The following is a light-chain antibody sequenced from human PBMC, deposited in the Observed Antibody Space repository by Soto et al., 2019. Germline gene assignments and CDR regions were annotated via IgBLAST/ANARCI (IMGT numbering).Light chain of an antibody. CDR2: VGTGGIVG. V-gene: IGLV9-49*01. CDR1: SGYSNYK. CDR3: GADHGSGSNFALV. Sequence: QSVLTQPPSASASLGASVTLTCTLSSGYSNYKVDWYQQRPGKGPRFVMRVGTGGIVGSKGDGIPDRFSVLGSGLNRYLTIKNIQEEDESDYHCGADHGSGSNFALVFGGGTNSPS. J-gene: IGLJ2*01.